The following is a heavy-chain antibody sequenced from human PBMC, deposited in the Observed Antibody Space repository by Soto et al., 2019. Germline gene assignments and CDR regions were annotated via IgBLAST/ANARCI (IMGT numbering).Heavy chain of an antibody. CDR3: ARATPSGSVHRYYFDY. CDR2: IYSGGIT. Sequence: EVQLVESGGGLVQPGGSLTLSCAASGFNVSSNYMSWVRQAPGKGLEWVSVIYSGGITHDADSVRGRFTISRDNPKNTLYLQMTSLRAEDTAVYYCARATPSGSVHRYYFDYWGQGIPVTVSS. CDR1: GFNVSSNY. J-gene: IGHJ4*02. D-gene: IGHD3-9*01. V-gene: IGHV3-66*01.